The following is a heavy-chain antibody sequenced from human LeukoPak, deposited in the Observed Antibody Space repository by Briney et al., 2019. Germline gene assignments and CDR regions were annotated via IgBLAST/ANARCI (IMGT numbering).Heavy chain of an antibody. CDR2: ISSSSSTI. CDR1: GFTFINYT. V-gene: IGHV3-48*01. CDR3: AREEYSSSAYYYYMDV. Sequence: SGGSLRLSCAASGFTFINYTLNWVRQAPGKGLEWVSYISSSSSTIYYADSVKGRFTISRDNAKKSLYLQMNSLRAEDTAVYYCAREEYSSSAYYYYMDVWGKGTTVTVSS. D-gene: IGHD6-6*01. J-gene: IGHJ6*03.